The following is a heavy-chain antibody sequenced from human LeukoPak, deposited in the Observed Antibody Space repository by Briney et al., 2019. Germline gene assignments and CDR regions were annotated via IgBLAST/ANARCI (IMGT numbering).Heavy chain of an antibody. V-gene: IGHV4-59*01. Sequence: PSETLSLTCTVSGGSISSYYWSWIRQPPGKGLEWIVYIYYSGSTNYNPSLKSRVTISVDTSKNQFSLKLSSVTAADTAVYYCARVRRGDYGDYWYFDLWGRGTLVTVSS. J-gene: IGHJ2*01. CDR1: GGSISSYY. CDR3: ARVRRGDYGDYWYFDL. D-gene: IGHD4-17*01. CDR2: IYYSGST.